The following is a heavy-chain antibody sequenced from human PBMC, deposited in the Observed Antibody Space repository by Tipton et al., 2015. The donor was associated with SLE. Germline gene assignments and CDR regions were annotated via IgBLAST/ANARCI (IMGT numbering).Heavy chain of an antibody. J-gene: IGHJ3*01. CDR1: GFTLSNVW. D-gene: IGHD3-22*01. CDR2: IKSKANGGTT. V-gene: IGHV3-15*01. Sequence: SLRLSCAASGFTLSNVWMTWVRQTPGKGLEWLGRIKSKANGGTTDYAAPVKGRITISRDESKNTLIMQMNSLKTEDTAVYHCTRGYFDSSSKVHGDDAFDVWGQGTMVTVSS. CDR3: TRGYFDSSSKVHGDDAFDV.